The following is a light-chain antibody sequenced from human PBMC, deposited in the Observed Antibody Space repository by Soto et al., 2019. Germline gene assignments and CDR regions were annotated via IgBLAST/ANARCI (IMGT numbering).Light chain of an antibody. CDR2: GAS. Sequence: EIVLTQSPCTLSLSPGDRATLSCRASQGISSNDLAWFQQKPSQAPRLLIYGASTRPTGIPDRFGGSGSGTDFTLTISSLQPEDFALYHCQQYYTSPFTFGGGTKVEIK. V-gene: IGKV3-20*01. CDR1: QGISSND. CDR3: QQYYTSPFT. J-gene: IGKJ4*01.